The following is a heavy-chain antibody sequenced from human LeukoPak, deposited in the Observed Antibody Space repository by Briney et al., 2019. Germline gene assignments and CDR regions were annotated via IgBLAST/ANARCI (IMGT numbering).Heavy chain of an antibody. Sequence: SQTLSLTCTVSGASISNDRYYWSWVRLPAGKGLEWIGRVSGSGNANYNPSLGSRITVSRDTSKNQFSLELTSVTAADSAVYYCARAALRGPTTYWFDVWGQGTLVTVSS. J-gene: IGHJ5*02. CDR1: GASISNDRYY. CDR3: ARAALRGPTTYWFDV. V-gene: IGHV4-61*02. D-gene: IGHD1-14*01. CDR2: VSGSGNA.